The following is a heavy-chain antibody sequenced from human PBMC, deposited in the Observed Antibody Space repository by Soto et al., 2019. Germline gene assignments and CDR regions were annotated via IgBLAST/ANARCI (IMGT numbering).Heavy chain of an antibody. V-gene: IGHV3-30*18. D-gene: IGHD6-19*01. CDR1: GFTFSSYG. CDR2: ISYDGSNK. CDR3: AKDGYSSGWDDYYYYGMDV. Sequence: GGSLRLSCAASGFTFSSYGMHWVGQAPGKGLEWVAVISYDGSNKYYADSVKGRFTISRDNSKNTLYLQMNSLRAEDTAVYYCAKDGYSSGWDDYYYYGMDVWGQGTTVTVSS. J-gene: IGHJ6*02.